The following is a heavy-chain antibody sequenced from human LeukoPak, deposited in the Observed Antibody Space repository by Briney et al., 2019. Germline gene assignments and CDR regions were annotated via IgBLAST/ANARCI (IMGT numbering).Heavy chain of an antibody. CDR1: GYTFTSYG. CDR3: ADTYYYDSSGYPGYFQH. CDR2: ISANNGNT. J-gene: IGHJ1*01. Sequence: ASVKVSCKASGYTFTSYGISWVRQAPGQGLEWMGWISANNGNTNYVQKLQGRVTITADESTSTAYMELSSLRSEDTAVYYCADTYYYDSSGYPGYFQHWGQGTLVTVSS. D-gene: IGHD3-22*01. V-gene: IGHV1-18*01.